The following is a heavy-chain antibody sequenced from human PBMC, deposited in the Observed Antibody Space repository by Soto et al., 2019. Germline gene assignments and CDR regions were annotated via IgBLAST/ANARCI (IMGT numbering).Heavy chain of an antibody. CDR3: ASGVLH. D-gene: IGHD3-10*01. CDR2: ISYSGST. Sequence: QVQLQESGPGLVKPSQTLSLTCTVSGGSISSGGYYWSWIRQHPGTGLEWIGHISYSGSTYYNTSLTIRVTMSVDTSRKQFALVVNSVTASDTAVYYGASGVLHWGQGTLVTVSS. V-gene: IGHV4-31*03. CDR1: GGSISSGGYY. J-gene: IGHJ4*01.